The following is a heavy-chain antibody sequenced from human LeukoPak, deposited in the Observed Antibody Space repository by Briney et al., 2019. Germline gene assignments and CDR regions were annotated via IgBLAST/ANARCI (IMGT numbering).Heavy chain of an antibody. CDR1: GFTFSSYS. CDR2: ISSSSSYI. CDR3: ARIRSSWSYFDY. D-gene: IGHD6-13*01. V-gene: IGHV3-21*01. J-gene: IGHJ4*02. Sequence: PGGSLRLSCAASGFTFSSYSMNWVRQAPGKGLEWVSSISSSSSYIYYADSVKGRFTISRDNAKNSLYLQMNSLRAEDTAVYYCARIRSSWSYFDYWGQGTLVTVSS.